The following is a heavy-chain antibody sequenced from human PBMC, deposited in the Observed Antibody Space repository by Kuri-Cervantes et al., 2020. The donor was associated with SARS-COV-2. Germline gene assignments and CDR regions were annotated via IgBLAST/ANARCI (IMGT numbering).Heavy chain of an antibody. V-gene: IGHV1-46*01. CDR2: IHPIGGST. Sequence: ASVKVSCKASGFTFTSYYVHWVRQAPGLGLEWMGIIHPIGGSTNYAQRFQGRVTITADKSTSTAYMELSSLRSEDTAVYYCARVVVGATAVEGYFDYWGQGNLVTVAS. CDR1: GFTFTSYY. J-gene: IGHJ4*02. CDR3: ARVVVGATAVEGYFDY. D-gene: IGHD1-26*01.